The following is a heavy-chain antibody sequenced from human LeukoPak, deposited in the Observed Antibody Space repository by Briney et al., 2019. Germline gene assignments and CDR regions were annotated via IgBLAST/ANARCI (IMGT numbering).Heavy chain of an antibody. V-gene: IGHV3-30*18. CDR1: GFTFSSYA. J-gene: IGHJ4*02. D-gene: IGHD3-3*01. CDR3: AKDLRFLEWLFDY. Sequence: GGSLRLSCAASGFTFSSYAMSWVRQAPGKGLEWVAVISYDGSKKYYADSVKGRFTISRDNSKNALYLQMNSLRAEDTAVYYCAKDLRFLEWLFDYWGQGTLVTVSS. CDR2: ISYDGSKK.